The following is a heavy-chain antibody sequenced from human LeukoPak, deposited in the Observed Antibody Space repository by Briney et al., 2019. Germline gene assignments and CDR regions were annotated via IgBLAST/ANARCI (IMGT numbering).Heavy chain of an antibody. J-gene: IGHJ4*02. Sequence: PGGSLRLSCAASGFTFSSYAMHWVRQAPGKGLEWVAVISYDGSNKYYADSVKGRFTISRDNSKNTLYPQMNSLRAEDTAVYYCASLYSSSWTHDYWGQGTLVTVSS. D-gene: IGHD6-13*01. CDR1: GFTFSSYA. CDR2: ISYDGSNK. CDR3: ASLYSSSWTHDY. V-gene: IGHV3-30-3*01.